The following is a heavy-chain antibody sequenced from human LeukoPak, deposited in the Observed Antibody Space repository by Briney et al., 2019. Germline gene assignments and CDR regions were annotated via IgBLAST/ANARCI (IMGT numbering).Heavy chain of an antibody. CDR2: INHSGST. D-gene: IGHD6-13*01. V-gene: IGHV4-34*01. J-gene: IGHJ6*04. Sequence: SETLSLTCAVYGGSFSGYYWSWIRQPPGKGLEWIGEINHSGSTNYNPSLKSRVTLSVDTSKNQFSLKLSSVTAADTAVYYCARAGIAAAGTLHGMDVWGKGTTVTVSS. CDR3: ARAGIAAAGTLHGMDV. CDR1: GGSFSGYY.